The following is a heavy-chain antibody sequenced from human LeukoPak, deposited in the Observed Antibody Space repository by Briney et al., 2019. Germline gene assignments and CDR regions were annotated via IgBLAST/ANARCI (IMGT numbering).Heavy chain of an antibody. Sequence: GGSLRLSCAASGFTFSAYAMSWVRQAPGKGLEWVSGISDSGGSTHYADSVKGRFTISRDKSKNTLYLQMNSLRAEDTAVYYCAKDIKSNIWSARGYFDYWGQGTLVTVSS. J-gene: IGHJ4*02. CDR2: ISDSGGST. D-gene: IGHD6-13*01. CDR3: AKDIKSNIWSARGYFDY. V-gene: IGHV3-23*01. CDR1: GFTFSAYA.